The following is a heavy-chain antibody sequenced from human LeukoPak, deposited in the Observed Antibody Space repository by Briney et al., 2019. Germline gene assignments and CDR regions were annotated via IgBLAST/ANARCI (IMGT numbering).Heavy chain of an antibody. Sequence: SETLSLTCAVHGGSFSGYYWSWIRQPPGKGLEWIGEINHSGSTNYNPSLKSRVTISVDTSKNQFSLKLSSVTAADTAVYFAAAGRAGYYYYYMDVWGKGTTVTVSS. V-gene: IGHV4-34*01. CDR2: INHSGST. CDR1: GGSFSGYY. CDR3: AAGRAGYYYYYMDV. J-gene: IGHJ6*03. D-gene: IGHD6-13*01.